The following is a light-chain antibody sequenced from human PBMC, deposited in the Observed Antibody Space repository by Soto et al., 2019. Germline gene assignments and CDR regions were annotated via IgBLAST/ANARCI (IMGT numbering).Light chain of an antibody. CDR3: SASHESFSRPPPV. J-gene: IGLJ2*01. CDR2: RID. V-gene: IGLV1-47*01. CDR1: GSPY. Sequence: QSVLTQPSSASGTPGQWVTISCSGIGSPYVYWYWHLPGTAPKVLIYRIDQRPSGVPDRFSGSQSGTSASLPTSGLRSEDEIDYYCSASHESFSRPPPVFGGGT.